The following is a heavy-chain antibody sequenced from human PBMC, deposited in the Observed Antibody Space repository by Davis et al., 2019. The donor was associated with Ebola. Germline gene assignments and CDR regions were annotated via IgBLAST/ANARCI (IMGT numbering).Heavy chain of an antibody. V-gene: IGHV3-21*01. J-gene: IGHJ4*02. Sequence: GGSLRLSCAASGFTFSSYIMNRVRQAPGKGRDWVSSISSSSSYIYYADSVKGRFTISRYNAKNSLYLQMNGLRAEDTAVYYCAKYFLKQIGSPFHYWGQGTLVTVSS. CDR2: ISSSSSYI. CDR3: AKYFLKQIGSPFHY. D-gene: IGHD2/OR15-2a*01. CDR1: GFTFSSYI.